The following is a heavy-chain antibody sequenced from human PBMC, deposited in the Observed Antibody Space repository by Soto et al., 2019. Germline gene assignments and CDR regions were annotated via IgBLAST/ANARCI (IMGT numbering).Heavy chain of an antibody. CDR1: GGSISSGDCY. CDR3: ARLPRGYNYGMDV. Sequence: SETLSLTCTVSGGSISSGDCYWSWIRQPPGKGLEWIGYIYYSGSTYYNPSLKSRVTISVDTSKNQFSLKLSSVTAADTAVYYCARLPRGYNYGMDVWGQGTTVTVSS. J-gene: IGHJ6*02. V-gene: IGHV4-30-4*01. CDR2: IYYSGST.